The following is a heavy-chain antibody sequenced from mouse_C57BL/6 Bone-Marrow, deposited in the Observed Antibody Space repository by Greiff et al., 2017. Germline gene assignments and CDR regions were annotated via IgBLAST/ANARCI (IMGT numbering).Heavy chain of an antibody. D-gene: IGHD1-1*01. CDR2: INPSSGYT. J-gene: IGHJ4*01. CDR3: AINYGSSSYYAMDY. CDR1: GYTFTSYW. V-gene: IGHV1-7*01. Sequence: QVQLQQSGAELAKPGASVTLSCKASGYTFTSYWMHWVKQRPGQGLEWIGYINPSSGYTKYNQKFKDKATLTADKSSSTAYMQLSSLTYEYSAVYYCAINYGSSSYYAMDYWGQGTSVTVSS.